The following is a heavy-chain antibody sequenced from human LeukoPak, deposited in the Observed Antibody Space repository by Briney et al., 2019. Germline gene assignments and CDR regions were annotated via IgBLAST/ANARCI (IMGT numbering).Heavy chain of an antibody. D-gene: IGHD1-26*01. J-gene: IGHJ4*02. V-gene: IGHV4-4*07. CDR2: IYSSGST. CDR3: ARIPVGATNPCFDY. CDR1: GGSIKSYY. Sequence: PSETLSLTCIVSGGSIKSYYWSWIRQPAGKGLEWIGRIYSSGSTNYNPSLKSRVTMSVDTSKNQFSLKLSSVTAADTAVYYCARIPVGATNPCFDYWGQGTLVTVSS.